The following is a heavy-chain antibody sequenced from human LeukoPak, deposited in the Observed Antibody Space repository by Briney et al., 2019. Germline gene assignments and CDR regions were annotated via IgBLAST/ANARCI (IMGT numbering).Heavy chain of an antibody. V-gene: IGHV1-69*13. D-gene: IGHD7-27*01. Sequence: ASVKVSCKASGGTFCSYAISWVRQAPGQGLEWMGGIIPIFGTANYAQKFQGRVTITADESTSTAYMELSSLRSEDTAVYYCARANWDTYYYYGMDVWGQGTTVSVSS. J-gene: IGHJ6*02. CDR3: ARANWDTYYYYGMDV. CDR2: IIPIFGTA. CDR1: GGTFCSYA.